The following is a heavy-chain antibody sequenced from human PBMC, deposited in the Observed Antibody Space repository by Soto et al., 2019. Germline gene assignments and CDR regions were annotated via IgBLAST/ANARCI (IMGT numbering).Heavy chain of an antibody. CDR1: GGSISSSSYY. D-gene: IGHD6-13*01. CDR2: IYYSGST. CDR3: ASELRYSRRTGALY. J-gene: IGHJ4*02. Sequence: SETLSLTYTVSGGSISSSSYYWGWIRQPPGKGLEWIGSIYYSGSTYYNPSLKSRVTISVDTSKNQFSLKLSSVTAADTAVYYCASELRYSRRTGALYWGQGTLVTVSS. V-gene: IGHV4-39*01.